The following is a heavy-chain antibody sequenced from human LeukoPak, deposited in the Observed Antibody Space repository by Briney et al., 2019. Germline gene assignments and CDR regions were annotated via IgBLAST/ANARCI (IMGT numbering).Heavy chain of an antibody. V-gene: IGHV4-34*01. CDR1: GGSFSGYY. J-gene: IGHJ4*02. D-gene: IGHD3-10*01. CDR2: INHSGST. CDR3: ARGSRGRTTYYYGSGSYYQLPFDY. Sequence: SETLSLTCAVYGGSFSGYYWSWIRQPPGKGLEWIGEINHSGSTNYNPSLKSRVTISVDTSKNQFSLKLSSVTAADTAVYYCARGSRGRTTYYYGSGSYYQLPFDYWGQGTLVTVSS.